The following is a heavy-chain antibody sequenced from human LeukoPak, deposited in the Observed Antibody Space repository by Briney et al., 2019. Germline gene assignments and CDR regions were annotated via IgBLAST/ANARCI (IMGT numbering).Heavy chain of an antibody. CDR2: IYYSGST. J-gene: IGHJ5*02. CDR3: ARGRGYSYGSVWFDP. CDR1: GGSISSYY. D-gene: IGHD5-18*01. V-gene: IGHV4-59*01. Sequence: SETLSLTCTVSGGSISSYYWSWIRQPPGKGLEWIGYIYYSGSTNYNPSLKSRVTISVDTSKNQFSLKLSSVTAADTAVYYFARGRGYSYGSVWFDPWGQGTLVTVSS.